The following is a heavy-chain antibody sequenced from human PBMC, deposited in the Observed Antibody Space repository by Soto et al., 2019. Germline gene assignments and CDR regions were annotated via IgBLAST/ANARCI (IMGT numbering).Heavy chain of an antibody. CDR2: IYLSGST. CDR3: ACNYDADGFDI. Sequence: QLQLQESASGLVKPSQTLSLTCAVSGGSISSGGHAWTWIRQPPGKALEWIGYIYLSGSTYYNPSLQSRVTISVDRSKNQFSLKLTSVTAADTAMYYCACNYDADGFDILGQGTMVPVSS. V-gene: IGHV4-30-2*01. CDR1: GGSISSGGHA. J-gene: IGHJ3*02. D-gene: IGHD3-22*01.